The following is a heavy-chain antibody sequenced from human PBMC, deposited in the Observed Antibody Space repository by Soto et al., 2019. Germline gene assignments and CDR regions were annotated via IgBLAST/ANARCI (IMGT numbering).Heavy chain of an antibody. CDR1: GFTFSSYA. J-gene: IGHJ6*02. CDR3: AKVGYCISTSCYESYYYGMAV. CDR2: ISGSGGST. Sequence: PGGSLRLSCAASGFTFSSYAMSWVRQAPGKGLEWVSAISGSGGSTYYADSVKGRFTISRDNSKNTLYLQMNSLRAEDTAVYYCAKVGYCISTSCYESYYYGMAVWGQGTTVTVSS. D-gene: IGHD2-2*01. V-gene: IGHV3-23*01.